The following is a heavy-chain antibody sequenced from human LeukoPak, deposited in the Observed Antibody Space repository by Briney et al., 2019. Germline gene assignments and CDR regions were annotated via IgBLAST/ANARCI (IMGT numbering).Heavy chain of an antibody. J-gene: IGHJ4*02. V-gene: IGHV3-23*01. CDR3: AKDGGSAPTFIDF. Sequence: GGSLRLSCAAWGFTFSRYDMRWVRPPPGKGLVWLSAVSRCGGSTYCAYSVKGGFINAKDNSKNTLYLQMSSLRAEDTAVYYCAKDGGSAPTFIDFWGQGTLVTVSS. CDR1: GFTFSRYD. CDR2: VSRCGGST. D-gene: IGHD6-25*01.